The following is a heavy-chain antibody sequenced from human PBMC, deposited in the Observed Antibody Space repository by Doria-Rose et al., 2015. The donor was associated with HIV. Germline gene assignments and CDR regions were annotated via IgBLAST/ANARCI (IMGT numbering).Heavy chain of an antibody. V-gene: IGHV2-26*01. D-gene: IGHD6-13*01. CDR3: ARIKSSRWYHKYYVDF. CDR1: GVSLSSPGMG. Sequence: QESGPMLVKPTETLTLTCTVSGVSLSSPGMGVSWIRQPPGKALEWLANTFSDDERSYNTSLKSRLTISRGTSKSQVVLTMTDMDPVDTATYYCARIKSSRWYHKYYVDFWGQGTLVIVSA. J-gene: IGHJ4*02. CDR2: TFSDDER.